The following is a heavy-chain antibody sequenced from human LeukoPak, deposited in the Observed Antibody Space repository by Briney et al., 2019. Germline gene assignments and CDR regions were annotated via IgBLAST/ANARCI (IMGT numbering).Heavy chain of an antibody. CDR3: ARDQYYGSFDH. Sequence: GGSLRLSCAASGFTFSSYDMHWVRQAPGKGLEWVAVISYDGSNKYYAASVKGRFTISRDNSKNTLYLQMNSLRAEGTAVYYCARDQYYGSFDHWGQGTLVTVSS. CDR1: GFTFSSYD. J-gene: IGHJ4*02. V-gene: IGHV3-30*03. CDR2: ISYDGSNK. D-gene: IGHD4-17*01.